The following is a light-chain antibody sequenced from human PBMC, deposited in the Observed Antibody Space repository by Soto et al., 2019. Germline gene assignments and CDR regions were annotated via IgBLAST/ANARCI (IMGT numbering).Light chain of an antibody. CDR2: GAS. Sequence: EIVLTQSPGTLSLSPGERATLSCRASQSVSSNYLAWYQQKPGQAPRLLIYGASSRATGIPDRFSGSGSGTDFTLTISRLEPEDFSVYSCQQYGRSPATFGQGTKVDIK. CDR3: QQYGRSPAT. J-gene: IGKJ1*01. V-gene: IGKV3-20*01. CDR1: QSVSSNY.